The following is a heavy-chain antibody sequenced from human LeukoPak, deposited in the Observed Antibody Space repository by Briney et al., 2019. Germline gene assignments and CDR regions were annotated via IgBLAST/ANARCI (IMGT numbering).Heavy chain of an antibody. CDR3: AREGSMTARPFVSIDY. J-gene: IGHJ4*02. Sequence: PPETLSLTCTVSGGSISSYYWSWIRQPPGKGLEWIGYIYYSGSTNYNPSLKSRVTISVDTSKNQFSLKLSSVTAADTAMYYCAREGSMTARPFVSIDYWGQGTLVTVSS. V-gene: IGHV4-59*12. CDR1: GGSISSYY. D-gene: IGHD6-6*01. CDR2: IYYSGST.